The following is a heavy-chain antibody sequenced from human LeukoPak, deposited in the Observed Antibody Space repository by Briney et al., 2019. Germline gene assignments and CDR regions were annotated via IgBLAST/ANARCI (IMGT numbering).Heavy chain of an antibody. CDR2: IKQDGYEK. J-gene: IGHJ4*02. CDR1: GFTFSSYW. D-gene: IGHD1-26*01. CDR3: ARDKIVGPTTLDY. V-gene: IGHV3-7*01. Sequence: GGSLILSCAASGFTFSSYWMSWVRQPPEKGLEWVANIKQDGYEKYYVDSVKGRFTISRDNAKNSLYLQMNSLRADDTAVYYCARDKIVGPTTLDYWGQGTLVTVSS.